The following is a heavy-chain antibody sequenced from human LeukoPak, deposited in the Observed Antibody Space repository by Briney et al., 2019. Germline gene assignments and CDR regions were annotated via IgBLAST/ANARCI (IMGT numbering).Heavy chain of an antibody. Sequence: PSETLSLTCTVSGDSMRSSSYYWSWIRQPPGEGLEWIGYIYSSGNTNYNPSLRSRVTISVDTSKNQVSLKLSSVTAADTAVYYCARVVVAAGSNWFDSWGQGTLVTVSS. D-gene: IGHD2-15*01. V-gene: IGHV4-61*01. CDR3: ARVVVAAGSNWFDS. J-gene: IGHJ5*01. CDR2: IYSSGNT. CDR1: GDSMRSSSYY.